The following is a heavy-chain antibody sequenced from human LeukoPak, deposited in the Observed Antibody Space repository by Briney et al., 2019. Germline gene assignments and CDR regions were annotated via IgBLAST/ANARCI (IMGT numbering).Heavy chain of an antibody. D-gene: IGHD1-1*01. V-gene: IGHV4-59*01. J-gene: IGHJ4*02. Sequence: PSETLSLTCTVSGGSISSYYWSWIRQPPGKGLEWIGYIYCSGSTNYNPSLKSRVTISVDTSKNQFSLKLSSVTAADTAVYYCARSPLAHGYTFDYWGQGTLVTVSS. CDR3: ARSPLAHGYTFDY. CDR1: GGSISSYY. CDR2: IYCSGST.